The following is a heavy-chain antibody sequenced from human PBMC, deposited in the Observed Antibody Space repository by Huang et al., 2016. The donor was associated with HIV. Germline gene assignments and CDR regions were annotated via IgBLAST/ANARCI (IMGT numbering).Heavy chain of an antibody. D-gene: IGHD6-6*01. J-gene: IGHJ5*02. CDR2: IYYSGST. Sequence: QVQLQESGPGLVKPSETLSLTCPVSGGSMSSYYWRWIRQPPGKGLEWIGYIYYSGSTNYNPSLKSRVTISVDTSKNQFALRLSSVTAADTAVYYCASASIAARRWFDPWGQGSLVTVSS. CDR3: ASASIAARRWFDP. V-gene: IGHV4-59*01. CDR1: GGSMSSYY.